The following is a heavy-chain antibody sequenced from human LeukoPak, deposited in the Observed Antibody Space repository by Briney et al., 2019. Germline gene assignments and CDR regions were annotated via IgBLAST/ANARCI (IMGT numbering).Heavy chain of an antibody. D-gene: IGHD4-17*01. Sequence: PGGSLRLSCAASGFTFSGFDMYWVRQAPGKGLEWVAVTSHDGSHTQHADSVKGRFTISRDNSKNTLYLQMNSLRGEDTAVYYCARGGPTTEGYQFHYWGQGTLVTVSS. CDR3: ARGGPTTEGYQFHY. CDR2: TSHDGSHT. J-gene: IGHJ4*02. CDR1: GFTFSGFD. V-gene: IGHV3-30*03.